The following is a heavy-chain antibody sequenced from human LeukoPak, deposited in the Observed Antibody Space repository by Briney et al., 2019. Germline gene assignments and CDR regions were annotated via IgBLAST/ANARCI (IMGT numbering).Heavy chain of an antibody. Sequence: ASVKVSCKASGGTFISTTINWVRQAPGQGLEWMGGITPIFRTPNYAQKFQGRVTITAVESMSTAYMELRSLRSEDTAVYYCARGWLAETTVVTPYNYWGQGTLVTVSS. CDR2: ITPIFRTP. CDR3: ARGWLAETTVVTPYNY. D-gene: IGHD2-21*02. J-gene: IGHJ4*02. V-gene: IGHV1-69*13. CDR1: GGTFISTT.